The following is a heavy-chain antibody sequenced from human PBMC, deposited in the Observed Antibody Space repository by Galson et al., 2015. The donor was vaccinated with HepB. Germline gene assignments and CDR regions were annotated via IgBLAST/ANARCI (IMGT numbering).Heavy chain of an antibody. D-gene: IGHD3-10*01. Sequence: SVKVSCKASGYTFTNYYIHWVRQAPGQGLEWMGIVNPSRNGTSSAQKFQGRVTMTRDTSTRTFYMELSSLRSEDTAVYYCELWFGELGSDYWGQGTLVTVSS. CDR1: GYTFTNYY. CDR2: VNPSRNGT. V-gene: IGHV1-46*01. CDR3: ELWFGELGSDY. J-gene: IGHJ4*02.